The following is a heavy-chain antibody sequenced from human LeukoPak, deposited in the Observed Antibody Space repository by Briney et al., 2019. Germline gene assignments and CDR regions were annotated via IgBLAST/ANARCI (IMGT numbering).Heavy chain of an antibody. J-gene: IGHJ4*02. CDR1: GGXISSYY. Sequence: SETLSLTCTVSGGXISSYYCSWIRQPPGKGLEWIGYIYYSGSTNYNPSLKSRVTISVDTSKNQFSLKLSSVTAADTAVYYCARTPRGGATVPNFDYWGQGTLVTVSS. CDR2: IYYSGST. D-gene: IGHD1-26*01. V-gene: IGHV4-59*01. CDR3: ARTPRGGATVPNFDY.